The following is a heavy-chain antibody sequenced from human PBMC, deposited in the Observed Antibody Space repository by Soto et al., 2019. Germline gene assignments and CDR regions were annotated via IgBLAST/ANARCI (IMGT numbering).Heavy chain of an antibody. CDR2: INPNSGGT. V-gene: IGHV1-2*04. J-gene: IGHJ4*02. CDR3: ARGRFSSLRSLEWLFYFDY. CDR1: GYTFTGYY. Sequence: ASVKVSCKASGYTFTGYYMHWVRQAPGQGLEWMGWINPNSGGTNYAQKFQGWVTMTRDTSISTAYMELSRLRSDDTAVYYCARGRFSSLRSLEWLFYFDYWGQGALVTVSS. D-gene: IGHD3-3*01.